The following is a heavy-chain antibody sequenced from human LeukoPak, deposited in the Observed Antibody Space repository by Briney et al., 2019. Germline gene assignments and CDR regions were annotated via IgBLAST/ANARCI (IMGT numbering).Heavy chain of an antibody. CDR1: GYTFTSNY. CDR3: ARDNSVRDEAWWFNP. V-gene: IGHV1-46*01. D-gene: IGHD5-24*01. CDR2: ISPSGGST. J-gene: IGHJ5*02. Sequence: ASVKVSCKAFGYTFTSNYMHWVRQAPGQGPEWMGVISPSGGSTTYAQKFQGRVTLTRDMSTSTDYLELGSLRSEDTAVYYRARDNSVRDEAWWFNPWGQGTLVTVSS.